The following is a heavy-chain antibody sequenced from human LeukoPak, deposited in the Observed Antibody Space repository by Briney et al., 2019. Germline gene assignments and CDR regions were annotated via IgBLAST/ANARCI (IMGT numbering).Heavy chain of an antibody. CDR3: TMNPYSGDDCYTLDY. CDR2: ISMTSTYI. V-gene: IGHV3-21*01. CDR1: GFIFSTYN. J-gene: IGHJ4*02. Sequence: GGSLRLSCAASGFIFSTYNMNWVRQAPGKGLEWVSSISMTSTYIHYADSVKGRFTISRDNAKNSLYLQMNSLRTEDTAVYYCTMNPYSGDDCYTLDYWGQGTLVTVSS. D-gene: IGHD2-21*02.